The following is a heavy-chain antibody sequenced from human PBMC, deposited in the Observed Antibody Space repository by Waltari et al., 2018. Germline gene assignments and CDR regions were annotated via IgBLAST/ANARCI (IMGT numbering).Heavy chain of an antibody. D-gene: IGHD5-18*01. CDR3: ATSLDAAGND. Sequence: EVQLVESGGGLVQTGGSLRLSCAASGLPFSGYWLTWVSQAPGKGLEWLANINHDGSGKFFLGSVKGRFTISRDNAKNSVYLQMNSLTGEDTAVYYCATSLDAAGNDWGQGTLVTVSS. J-gene: IGHJ4*02. V-gene: IGHV3-7*01. CDR1: GLPFSGYW. CDR2: INHDGSGK.